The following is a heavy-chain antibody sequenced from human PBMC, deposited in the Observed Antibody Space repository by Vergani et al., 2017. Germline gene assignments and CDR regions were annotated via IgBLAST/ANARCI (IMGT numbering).Heavy chain of an antibody. D-gene: IGHD5-12*01. CDR2: IYYTGST. V-gene: IGHV4-30-4*01. Sequence: QVQLQESGPGLVKPLQTLSLTCTVSGASIRSDDSYWSWIRQSPGGGLEWIGYIYYTGSTYYNPSLKSRVTISVDTSKTQFSLRLNSVTAADTAVYYCARFRGPDIVGTAFDHWAQGTLVTVSS. CDR3: ARFRGPDIVGTAFDH. J-gene: IGHJ4*02. CDR1: GASIRSDDSY.